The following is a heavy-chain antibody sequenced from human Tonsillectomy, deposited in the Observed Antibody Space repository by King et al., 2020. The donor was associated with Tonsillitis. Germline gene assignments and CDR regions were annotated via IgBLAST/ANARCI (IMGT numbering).Heavy chain of an antibody. CDR1: GGSISSGGYS. V-gene: IGHV4-30-4*07. Sequence: QLQESGPGLVKPSQTLSLTCAVSGGSISSGGYSWSWIRQPPGKGLGWIGYICYSGSTYYNPSLKSRVTISVDTYQNQFSLKLRSVTAADTALYYCGVDTAMVLAFDIWGQGTIVTVPS. D-gene: IGHD5-18*01. J-gene: IGHJ3*02. CDR2: ICYSGST. CDR3: GVDTAMVLAFDI.